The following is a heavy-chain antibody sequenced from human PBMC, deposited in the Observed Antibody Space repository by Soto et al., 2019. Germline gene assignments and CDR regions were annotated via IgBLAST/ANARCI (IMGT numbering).Heavy chain of an antibody. D-gene: IGHD5-18*01. CDR1: CGSIISGGYY. V-gene: IGHV4-31*03. CDR3: ARGVDTAMVLDY. J-gene: IGHJ4*02. Sequence: SETLSLTCTFSCGSIISGGYYWSWIRQHPGKGLEWIGYIYYSGSTYYNPSLKSRVTISVDTSKNQFSLKLSSVTAADTAVYYCARGVDTAMVLDYWGQGTLVTVSS. CDR2: IYYSGST.